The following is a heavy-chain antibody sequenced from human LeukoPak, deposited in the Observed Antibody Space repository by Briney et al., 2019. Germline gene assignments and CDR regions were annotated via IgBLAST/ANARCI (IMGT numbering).Heavy chain of an antibody. CDR1: GGSISSNIYY. V-gene: IGHV4-39*01. J-gene: IGHJ4*02. Sequence: SETLSLTCTVSGGSISSNIYYWGWIRQPPGKGLEWIGSSYYSGSTYYNPSLKSRVTISVDTSKNQFSLKLSSVTAADTAVYYCARPGRVFCSGGSCYSYFDYWGQGTLVTVSS. CDR2: SYYSGST. D-gene: IGHD2-15*01. CDR3: ARPGRVFCSGGSCYSYFDY.